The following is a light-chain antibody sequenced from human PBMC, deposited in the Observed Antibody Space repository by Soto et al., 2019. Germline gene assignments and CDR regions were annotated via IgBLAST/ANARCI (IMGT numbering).Light chain of an antibody. CDR2: AAS. Sequence: DLQMTQSPSSLSASVGDRVTITCRASQSISSYLNWYQQKPGTAPKLLIYAASSLQSGVPSRFSGSGSGTDFTLTISSLQPEDFATYHCQQSYSTPYTFGQGTKLEI. CDR3: QQSYSTPYT. CDR1: QSISSY. J-gene: IGKJ2*01. V-gene: IGKV1-39*01.